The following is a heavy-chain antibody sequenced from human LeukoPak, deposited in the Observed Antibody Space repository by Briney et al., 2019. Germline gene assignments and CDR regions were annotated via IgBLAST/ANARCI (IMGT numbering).Heavy chain of an antibody. CDR3: ARELH. J-gene: IGHJ4*02. CDR1: GFTFSSNY. V-gene: IGHV3-66*02. Sequence: PGGSLRLSCAASGFTFSSNYMSWVRQAQGKGLEWVSVIYSGGSTYYADCVKGRFTISKDNSKNTLYLQMNTLGPEDTAVYYCARELHLGQGTLVTVSS. D-gene: IGHD1-26*01. CDR2: IYSGGST.